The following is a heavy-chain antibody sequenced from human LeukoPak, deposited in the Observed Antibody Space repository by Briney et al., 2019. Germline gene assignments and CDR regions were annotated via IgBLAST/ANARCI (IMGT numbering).Heavy chain of an antibody. CDR1: GFTFSSYA. CDR3: ARMKKGSSGWFYYYYMDV. Sequence: TGGSLRLSCAASGFTFSSYAIHWVRQAPGKGLEWVAVTSFDGTDAFYADSVKGRFTISRDNSKNTLYLQMNSLRAEDTAVYYCARMKKGSSGWFYYYYMDVWGKGTTVTVSS. J-gene: IGHJ6*03. D-gene: IGHD3-22*01. CDR2: TSFDGTDA. V-gene: IGHV3-30*04.